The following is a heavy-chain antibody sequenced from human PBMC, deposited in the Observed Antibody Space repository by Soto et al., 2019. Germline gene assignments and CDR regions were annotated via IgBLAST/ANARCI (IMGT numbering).Heavy chain of an antibody. CDR2: MSGSGGRT. V-gene: IGHV3-23*01. Sequence: DVQLLESGGGLVQPGGSLRLSCTASGFTFSNYAMSWVRQAPGKGLEWVSSMSGSGGRTYYADSVKGRFTISRDNSKNTLDLHMSSLRAEDTAFYYCAKERNYDSWSGYRYFDSWGQGSLVTVSS. D-gene: IGHD3-3*01. CDR3: AKERNYDSWSGYRYFDS. CDR1: GFTFSNYA. J-gene: IGHJ4*02.